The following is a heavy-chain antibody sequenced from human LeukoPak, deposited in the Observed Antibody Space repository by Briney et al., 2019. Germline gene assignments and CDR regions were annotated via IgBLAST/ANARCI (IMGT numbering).Heavy chain of an antibody. J-gene: IGHJ6*02. CDR2: IYPGDSET. CDR3: ARHAGGDHGGYGMDV. D-gene: IGHD4-17*01. Sequence: GESLKISCKASQYSFSSFWIAWVRQMPGKGLEWMGIIYPGDSETRYSPSFRGQVTISADKSSSTAYLHWSSLRASDTAMYYCARHAGGDHGGYGMDVWGQGTTVTVSS. CDR1: QYSFSSFW. V-gene: IGHV5-51*01.